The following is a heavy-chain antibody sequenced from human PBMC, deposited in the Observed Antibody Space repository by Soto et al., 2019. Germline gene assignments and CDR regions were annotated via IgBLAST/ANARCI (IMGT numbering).Heavy chain of an antibody. CDR3: ARGGSGYIWFNEY. D-gene: IGHD3-22*01. CDR1: GGLFSSYA. V-gene: IGHV1-69*01. J-gene: IGHJ4*02. Sequence: QEQLVQSGAEVQKPGSSVKVSCKASGGLFSSYAISWVRQAPGQGLEWMGGIIPIFGTANYAQKFQGRVTISADSSANIAYMELSSLRSEDTAIYYWARGGSGYIWFNEYWGQGTLVTVSS. CDR2: IIPIFGTA.